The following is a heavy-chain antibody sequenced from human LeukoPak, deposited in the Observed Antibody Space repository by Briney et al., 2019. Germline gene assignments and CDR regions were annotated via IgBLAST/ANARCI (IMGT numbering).Heavy chain of an antibody. J-gene: IGHJ5*02. CDR2: INHSGST. CDR1: GGSFSGYY. Sequence: KPSETLSLTCAVYGGSFSGYYWSWIRQPPGKGLEWIGEINHSGSTNYNPPLKSRVTISVDTSKNQFSLKLSSVTAADTAVYYCARGSPYGRNWFDPWGQGTLVTVSS. CDR3: ARGSPYGRNWFDP. D-gene: IGHD3-10*01. V-gene: IGHV4-34*01.